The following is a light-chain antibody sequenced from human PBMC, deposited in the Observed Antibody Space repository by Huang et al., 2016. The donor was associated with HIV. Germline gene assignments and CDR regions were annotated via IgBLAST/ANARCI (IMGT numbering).Light chain of an antibody. CDR3: QQYNNWPWT. CDR1: QSVSFD. CDR2: GAS. Sequence: IVMTQSPATLSVSPGERATLSCRATQSVSFDLAWYRQRGGQAPRLLIYGASTRATGIPARFSGSGSGTEFTLTISSLQSEDFAVYYCQQYNNWPWTFGQGTKVEIE. J-gene: IGKJ1*01. V-gene: IGKV3-15*01.